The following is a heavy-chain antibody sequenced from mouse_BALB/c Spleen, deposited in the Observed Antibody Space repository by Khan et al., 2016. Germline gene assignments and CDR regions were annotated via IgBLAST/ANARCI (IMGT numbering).Heavy chain of an antibody. J-gene: IGHJ3*01. V-gene: IGHV2-6-7*01. CDR2: IWGDGST. D-gene: IGHD2-4*01. Sequence: QVQLKESGPGLVAPSQSLSITCTVSGFSLTGFSVNWVRQPPGKALEWLGMIWGDGSTDYNSGLKSRLSFSKDYSKIQVFIKMNSHQTDGTARCFCASYYDYDGGFAYWGQGCLVTVSA. CDR3: ASYYDYDGGFAY. CDR1: GFSLTGFS.